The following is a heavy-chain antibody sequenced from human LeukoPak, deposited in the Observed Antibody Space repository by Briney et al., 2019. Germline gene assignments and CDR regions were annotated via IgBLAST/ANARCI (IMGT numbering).Heavy chain of an antibody. J-gene: IGHJ3*02. CDR1: GYSFTSYW. Sequence: GESLKISCKGSGYSFTSYWIGWVRQAPGQGLEWMGWLIPNSGVTRYSQNFQARLTMTRDTSLSSAYMELTNLTSNDTAVYYCARALMAVVTQSPEPDAFDIWGQGTAVTVS. CDR3: ARALMAVVTQSPEPDAFDI. D-gene: IGHD2-21*02. V-gene: IGHV1-2*02. CDR2: LIPNSGVT.